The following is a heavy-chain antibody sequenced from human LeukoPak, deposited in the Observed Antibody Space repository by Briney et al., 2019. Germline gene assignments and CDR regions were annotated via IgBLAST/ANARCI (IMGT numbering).Heavy chain of an antibody. Sequence: GGSLRLSCAASGFNFIDYSMNWVRQAPGKGLEWISYIGISSGNTKYADSVKGRFTISRDRARNSLYLQMNSLRVEDTAVYYCARDHRYAFDNWGHGTLVTVSS. CDR1: GFNFIDYS. D-gene: IGHD5-12*01. CDR3: ARDHRYAFDN. J-gene: IGHJ4*01. CDR2: IGISSGNT. V-gene: IGHV3-48*01.